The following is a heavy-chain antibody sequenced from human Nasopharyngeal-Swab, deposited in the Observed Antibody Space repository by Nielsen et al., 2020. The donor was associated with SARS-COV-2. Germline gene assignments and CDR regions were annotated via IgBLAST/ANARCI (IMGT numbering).Heavy chain of an antibody. J-gene: IGHJ6*03. CDR2: IYSGGST. D-gene: IGHD6-25*01. V-gene: IGHV3-53*01. Sequence: WIRQPPGKGLEWVSVIYSGGSTYYADSVEGRFTISRDNSKNTLYPQMNSLRAEDTAVYYCARDRFSGYMDVWGKGTTVTVSS. CDR3: ARDRFSGYMDV.